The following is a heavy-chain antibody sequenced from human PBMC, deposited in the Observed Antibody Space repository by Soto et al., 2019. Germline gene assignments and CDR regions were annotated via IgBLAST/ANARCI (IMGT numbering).Heavy chain of an antibody. CDR3: ARDQGGITIFGVPYGMVV. D-gene: IGHD3-3*01. CDR2: IYYSGST. J-gene: IGHJ6*02. V-gene: IGHV4-31*03. CDR1: GGSITSGGHY. Sequence: QVQLQESGPGLVKPSQTLSLTCTVSGGSITSGGHYWSWIRQHPGKGLEWIGYIYYSGSTYYNPSLKSRVTISIDTSKNHFSLKVRSVTVADTAVYYCARDQGGITIFGVPYGMVVWGQGTTVTVSS.